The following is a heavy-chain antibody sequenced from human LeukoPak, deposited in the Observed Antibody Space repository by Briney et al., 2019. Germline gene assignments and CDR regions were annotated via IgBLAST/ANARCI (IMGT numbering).Heavy chain of an antibody. CDR1: GLTFDDYD. CDR2: ISWDGGRI. J-gene: IGHJ4*02. CDR3: AKSPSASDIVLMVYAPPPGIPDY. D-gene: IGHD2-8*01. Sequence: GGSLRLSCAASGLTFDDYDMRWVRHAPGKGLEWVSGISWDGGRIVYADSVKGRFTISRDNSKNTVYLQKNRLRDADTAVYYCAKSPSASDIVLMVYAPPPGIPDYWGQGTLVTVSS. V-gene: IGHV3-9*01.